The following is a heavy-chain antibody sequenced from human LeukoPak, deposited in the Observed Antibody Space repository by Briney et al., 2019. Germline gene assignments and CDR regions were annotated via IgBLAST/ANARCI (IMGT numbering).Heavy chain of an antibody. J-gene: IGHJ6*03. D-gene: IGHD3-3*01. V-gene: IGHV3-7*01. Sequence: GGSLRLSCAASGFTFSIYWMNWVRQAPGKGLEWVANIKQDGTEKYYVDSVKGRFTISRDNAKNSLYLQMNSLRAEDTAVYYCASGKKYYDFWSGDSPDYYMDVWGKGTTVTVSS. CDR1: GFTFSIYW. CDR3: ASGKKYYDFWSGDSPDYYMDV. CDR2: IKQDGTEK.